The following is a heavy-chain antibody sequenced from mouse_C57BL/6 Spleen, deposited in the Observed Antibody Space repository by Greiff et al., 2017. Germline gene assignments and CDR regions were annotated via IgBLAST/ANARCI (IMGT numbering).Heavy chain of an antibody. CDR3: ARGDYAMDY. CDR1: GYTFTDYN. V-gene: IGHV1-22*01. Sequence: EVKLMESGPELVKPGASVKMSCKASGYTFTDYNMHWVKQSHGKSLEWIGYINPNNGGTSYNQKFKGKATLTVNKSSSTAYMELRSLTSEDSAVYYCARGDYAMDYWGQGTSVTVSS. J-gene: IGHJ4*01. CDR2: INPNNGGT. D-gene: IGHD2-13*01.